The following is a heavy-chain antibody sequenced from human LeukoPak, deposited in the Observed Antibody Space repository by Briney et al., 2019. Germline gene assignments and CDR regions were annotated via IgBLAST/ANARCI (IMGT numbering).Heavy chain of an antibody. Sequence: GGALRLSCAASEFTFGRYSMKWVRQAPGKGLECVSTISSIIHYIYYADSVRRRFTIPRDNVKNSIFPKKNSLRAEDSGVFFCARELRLGKPGGFDYWAQEALVTVSS. CDR3: ARELRLGKPGGFDY. CDR2: ISSIIHYI. J-gene: IGHJ4*02. D-gene: IGHD3-16*01. V-gene: IGHV3-21*01. CDR1: EFTFGRYS.